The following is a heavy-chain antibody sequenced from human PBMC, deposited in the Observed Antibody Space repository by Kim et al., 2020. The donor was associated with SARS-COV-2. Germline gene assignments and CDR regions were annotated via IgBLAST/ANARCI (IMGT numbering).Heavy chain of an antibody. CDR2: VHYSGTT. D-gene: IGHD6-13*01. V-gene: IGHV4-61*08. CDR3: AILRSTWYVEY. Sequence: SETLSLTCSVSGVSVNTNDYFCSWIRQPPGKGLEWIGYVHYSGTTNYNPSLKSRVTISVDTSKNQFSLKLTSVTAADTAVFYCAILRSTWYVEYWGQGTLVTVSS. J-gene: IGHJ4*02. CDR1: GVSVNTNDYF.